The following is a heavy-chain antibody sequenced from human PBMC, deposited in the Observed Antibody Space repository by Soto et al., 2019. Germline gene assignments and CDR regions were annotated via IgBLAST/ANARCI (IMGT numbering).Heavy chain of an antibody. CDR1: GGTFSSYA. Sequence: SSVKVSCKASGGTFSSYAISWVRQAPGQGLEWMGGIIPIFGTANYAQKFQGRVTITADESTSTAYMELSSLRSEDTAVYYCARDGEQQLVFSGMDVWGQGTTVTVSS. J-gene: IGHJ6*02. D-gene: IGHD6-13*01. CDR2: IIPIFGTA. CDR3: ARDGEQQLVFSGMDV. V-gene: IGHV1-69*13.